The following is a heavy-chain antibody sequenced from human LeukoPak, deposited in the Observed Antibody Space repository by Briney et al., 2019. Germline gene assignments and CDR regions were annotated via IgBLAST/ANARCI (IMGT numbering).Heavy chain of an antibody. Sequence: PRGSLRLSCAVSGFTFSDYDMSWIRQPPGKGLEWVSAITGSGGNTYYADSVKGRFTISRDNSKNTLYLQMNSLRADDTAVYYCVYGSDSDYGGYPGLFDYWGQGTLVTVSS. CDR3: VYGSDSDYGGYPGLFDY. CDR2: ITGSGGNT. D-gene: IGHD4/OR15-4a*01. J-gene: IGHJ4*02. CDR1: GFTFSDYD. V-gene: IGHV3-23*01.